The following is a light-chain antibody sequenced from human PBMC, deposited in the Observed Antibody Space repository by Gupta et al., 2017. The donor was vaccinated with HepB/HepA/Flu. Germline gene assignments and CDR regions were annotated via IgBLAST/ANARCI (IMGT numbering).Light chain of an antibody. J-gene: IGLJ3*02. CDR2: DTS. Sequence: VVVTLPPSLTVSPGGTVTLTCGSTTGTVTSGHYPYWIQQKPGQAPRKLIYDTSSKHSWTPARFSGSLLGGKAALTLSGAQPEDEDDYYCVLSDSDFRVFGGGTKLTVL. CDR1: TGTVTSGHY. V-gene: IGLV7-46*01. CDR3: VLSDSDFRV.